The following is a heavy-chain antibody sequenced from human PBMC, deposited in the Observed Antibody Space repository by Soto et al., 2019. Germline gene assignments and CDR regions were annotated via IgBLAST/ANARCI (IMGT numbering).Heavy chain of an antibody. CDR3: AREPMMPGSAMGKYYGMDV. CDR2: INPSSGST. V-gene: IGHV1-46*03. D-gene: IGHD2-2*01. CDR1: GYTFTSYY. J-gene: IGHJ6*02. Sequence: QVQLVQSGAEVKKPGASVKISCKASGYTFTSYYIHWVRQAPGQGLEWLGIINPSSGSTTYAQTFQGRVIMTRDTSTSTVYVDLSSLRSEDTAVYYCAREPMMPGSAMGKYYGMDVWGQGTTVTVSS.